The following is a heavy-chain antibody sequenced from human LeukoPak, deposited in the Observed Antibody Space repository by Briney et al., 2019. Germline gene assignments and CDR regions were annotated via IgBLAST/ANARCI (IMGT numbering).Heavy chain of an antibody. Sequence: ASVKVSCKASGYTFTSYAMHWVRQAPGQRLEWMGWINAGNGNTKYSQKFQGRVTITRDTSASTAYMELRSLRSDDTAVYYCVRETGQWLAPAAFDIWGQGTMVTVSS. J-gene: IGHJ3*02. CDR1: GYTFTSYA. CDR2: INAGNGNT. CDR3: VRETGQWLAPAAFDI. V-gene: IGHV1-3*01. D-gene: IGHD6-19*01.